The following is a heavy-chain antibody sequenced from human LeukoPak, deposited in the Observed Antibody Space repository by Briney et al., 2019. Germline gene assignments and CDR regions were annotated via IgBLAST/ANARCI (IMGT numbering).Heavy chain of an antibody. V-gene: IGHV4-34*01. Sequence: PGRSLRLSCAASGFTFSSYWMNWARQTPGKGLEWIGEINQSGSTNYNPSLKSRVTISVDTSKNQFSLKLSSVTAADTAVYYCARGLPLVREQWPLKYYFDYWGQGTLVTVSS. J-gene: IGHJ4*02. CDR2: INQSGST. CDR3: ARGLPLVREQWPLKYYFDY. D-gene: IGHD6-19*01. CDR1: GFTFSSYW.